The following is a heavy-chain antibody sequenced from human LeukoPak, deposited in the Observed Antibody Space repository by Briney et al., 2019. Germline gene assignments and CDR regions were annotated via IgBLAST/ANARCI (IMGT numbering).Heavy chain of an antibody. V-gene: IGHV1-69*04. CDR2: IIPILDVS. CDR1: GDTFSSYG. Sequence: GASVKVSCKTSGDTFSSYGFNWVRQAPGQGLEWMGRIIPILDVSNYAQKFQGRVTITADKSTTTAYMEMSSPRSEDSAVYFCARDPVAELRYYFDSWGQGTLVTVSS. J-gene: IGHJ4*02. D-gene: IGHD3-16*01. CDR3: ARDPVAELRYYFDS.